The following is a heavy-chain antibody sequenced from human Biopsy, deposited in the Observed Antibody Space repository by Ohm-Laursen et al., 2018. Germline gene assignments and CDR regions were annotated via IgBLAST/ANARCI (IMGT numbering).Heavy chain of an antibody. V-gene: IGHV4-61*03. Sequence: SDTLSLTCSVSGSSIRTFDYYWSWIRQPPGKGLEWIGHISYTGYTSYNASLKSRVTISVGTSRNHFSLRLSSLTAADTAVYYCARGSNDFGGLYFPRWGQGTLLTVSS. D-gene: IGHD4-23*01. CDR1: GSSIRTFDYY. J-gene: IGHJ4*02. CDR2: ISYTGYT. CDR3: ARGSNDFGGLYFPR.